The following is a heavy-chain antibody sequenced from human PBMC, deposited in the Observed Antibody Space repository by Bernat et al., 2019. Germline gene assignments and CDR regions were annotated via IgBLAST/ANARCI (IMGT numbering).Heavy chain of an antibody. CDR2: ISNDGSNK. Sequence: QVQLVESGGGVVQPGRSLRLSCAASGFTFSSYGMHWVRQAPGKGLEWVAVISNDGSNKYDADAVKGRFTISRDNSKNTLYLQMNSLRAEDTAVYYCAKDGRERATIFFFDYWGQGTLVTVAS. CDR1: GFTFSSYG. D-gene: IGHD5-24*01. J-gene: IGHJ4*02. CDR3: AKDGRERATIFFFDY. V-gene: IGHV3-30*18.